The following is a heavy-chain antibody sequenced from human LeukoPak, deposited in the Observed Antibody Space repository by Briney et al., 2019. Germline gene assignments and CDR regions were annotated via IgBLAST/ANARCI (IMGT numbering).Heavy chain of an antibody. CDR3: ARYYGSTDGTYYFDS. J-gene: IGHJ4*02. CDR2: ISYDGSNK. V-gene: IGHV3-30-3*01. D-gene: IGHD3-10*01. Sequence: PGGSLRLSCAASGFTFNSYEMNWVRQAPGKGLEWVAVISYDGSNKYYADSVKGRFTISRDTAKNSLFLYMNSLRADDTAVYYCARYYGSTDGTYYFDSWGQGTLVTVSS. CDR1: GFTFNSYE.